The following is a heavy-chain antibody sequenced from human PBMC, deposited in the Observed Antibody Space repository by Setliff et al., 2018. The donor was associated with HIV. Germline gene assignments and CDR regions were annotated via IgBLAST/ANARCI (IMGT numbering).Heavy chain of an antibody. Sequence: SETLSLTCAVYGESFTDFFWTWIRQSPGRGLEWLGEISHSGSTKQNPTLKSRFNVSEDTSKNQFSLRMNSLTAADTAVYYCARGREVKRDTYYDYFYMDVWSRGTAVTVSS. CDR1: GESFTDFF. J-gene: IGHJ6*03. D-gene: IGHD1-26*01. CDR3: ARGREVKRDTYYDYFYMDV. V-gene: IGHV4-34*01. CDR2: ISHSGST.